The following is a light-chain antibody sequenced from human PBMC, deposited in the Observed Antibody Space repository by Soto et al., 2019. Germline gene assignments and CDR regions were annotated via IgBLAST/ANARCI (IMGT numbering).Light chain of an antibody. CDR2: GAS. CDR1: QSVSSTY. J-gene: IGKJ4*01. Sequence: EIVLTQSPGTLSLSPGERATLSCRAGQSVSSTYLAWYQQKPGQAPRLLIYGASSRATGIPDRFSGSGSGTDSTLTISSLEPEDFAVSYCQHYGSLVLTCGRGTKVEIK. CDR3: QHYGSLVLT. V-gene: IGKV3-20*01.